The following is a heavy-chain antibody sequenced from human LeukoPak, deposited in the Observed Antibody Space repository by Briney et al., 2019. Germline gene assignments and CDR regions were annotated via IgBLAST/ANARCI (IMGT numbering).Heavy chain of an antibody. CDR3: AHKILTGEFDY. CDR1: GFSLSTSGVS. J-gene: IGHJ4*02. D-gene: IGHD3-9*01. CDR2: IYWNDDK. Sequence: SGPTLVKPTQTLTLTCTFSGFSLSTSGVSVGWTRQPPGKALEWLALIYWNDDKRYSPSLKSRLTITKDTSKNQVVLTMTNMDPVDTATYYCAHKILTGEFDYWGQGTLVTVSS. V-gene: IGHV2-5*01.